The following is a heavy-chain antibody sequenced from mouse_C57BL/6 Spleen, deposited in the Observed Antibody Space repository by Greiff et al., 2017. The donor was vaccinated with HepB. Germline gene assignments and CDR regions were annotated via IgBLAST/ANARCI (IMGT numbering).Heavy chain of an antibody. D-gene: IGHD2-5*01. CDR2: INPSTGGT. V-gene: IGHV1-42*01. J-gene: IGHJ1*03. CDR1: GYSFTGYY. CDR3: VRKAYYSNSYWYFDV. Sequence: VQLQQSGPELVKPGASVKISCKASGYSFTGYYMNWVKQSPEKSLEWIGEINPSTGGTTYNQKFKAKATLTVDKSSSTAYMQLKSLTSEDSAVYYCVRKAYYSNSYWYFDVWGTGTTVTVSS.